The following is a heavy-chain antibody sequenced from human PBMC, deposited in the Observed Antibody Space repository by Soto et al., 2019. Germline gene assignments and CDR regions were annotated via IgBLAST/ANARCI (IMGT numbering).Heavy chain of an antibody. Sequence: QVQLVQSGAEVMKPGSSVKVSCKAAGGTFSSYAISWLRQSPGQGLEWMGGIIPIFGTANYAQKFQGRVPITADESASTAYRELSSLRSEDTAVYYCARGLGNRTLDYWGQGTLVTVSS. CDR1: GGTFSSYA. D-gene: IGHD3-16*01. CDR2: IIPIFGTA. CDR3: ARGLGNRTLDY. J-gene: IGHJ4*02. V-gene: IGHV1-69*01.